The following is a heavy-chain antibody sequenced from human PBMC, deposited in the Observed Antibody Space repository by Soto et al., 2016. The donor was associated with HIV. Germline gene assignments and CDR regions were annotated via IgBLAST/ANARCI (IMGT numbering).Heavy chain of an antibody. V-gene: IGHV3-64*01. D-gene: IGHD3-16*01. Sequence: EVQLVESGRLGPAWGSLRLSCAASGFTFSTYAMHWVRQAPGKGLEYVSAISDNGGKTYYASSVKGRFTVSRDNSKNTLFLQMGSLRAEDMAVYYCARAFGLGSTFDIWGQGQWSPSLQ. CDR3: ARAFGLGSTFDI. J-gene: IGHJ3*02. CDR2: ISDNGGKT. CDR1: GFTFSTYA.